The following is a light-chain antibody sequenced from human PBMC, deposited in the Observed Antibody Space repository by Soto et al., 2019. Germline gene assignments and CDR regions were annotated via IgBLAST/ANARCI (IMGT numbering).Light chain of an antibody. CDR1: QSLLHSNGYNY. CDR3: MQALQTPA. CDR2: LGS. Sequence: DIVMTQSPLSLPVTPLDPASISCRSSQSLLHSNGYNYLDWYLQKPGQSPQVLIYLGSNRASGVPDRFSGSGSGTDFTLKISRVEAEDVGVYYCMQALQTPAFGQGTRLEIK. J-gene: IGKJ5*01. V-gene: IGKV2-28*01.